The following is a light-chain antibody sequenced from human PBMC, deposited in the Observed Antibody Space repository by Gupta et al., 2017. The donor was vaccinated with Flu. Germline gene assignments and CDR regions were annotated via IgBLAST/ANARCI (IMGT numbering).Light chain of an antibody. CDR1: QSISSY. V-gene: IGKV1-39*01. J-gene: IGKJ1*01. Sequence: DIQMTQSPSSLSASVGDRVTITCRASQSISSYLNWYQQKPGKAPKLLIYAASRLQSGVPSRFSGSGSGTDFTLTISSRQPEDFANYYCQQRDSTPTTFGQGTKVEIK. CDR3: QQRDSTPTT. CDR2: AAS.